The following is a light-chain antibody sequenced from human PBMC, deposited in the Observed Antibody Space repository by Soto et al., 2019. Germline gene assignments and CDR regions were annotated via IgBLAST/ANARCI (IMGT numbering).Light chain of an antibody. Sequence: EIVLTQSPGTLSLSPGERATLSCRASQSVSSSYLSWYQHKPGQAPRLLIYGASSRATGIPDRFSGSGSGTDFTLTISRLEREDFAVYYCQQYGSSPHTFGEGTKLELK. CDR3: QQYGSSPHT. V-gene: IGKV3-20*01. J-gene: IGKJ2*01. CDR2: GAS. CDR1: QSVSSSY.